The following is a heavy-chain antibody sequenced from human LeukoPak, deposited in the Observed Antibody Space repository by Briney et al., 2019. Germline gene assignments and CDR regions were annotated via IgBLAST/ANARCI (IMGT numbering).Heavy chain of an antibody. D-gene: IGHD3-10*01. Sequence: PGGSLRLSCAASGLTFSDYGMHWVRQAPGKGLEWVAFIRYGGSTKYYADSVKGRFTISRDNSKNTLYLQIDSLRAEDTAVYYCSKDLGRFYSGSGSSFYWGQGTLVTVSS. V-gene: IGHV3-30*02. J-gene: IGHJ4*02. CDR3: SKDLGRFYSGSGSSFY. CDR2: IRYGGSTK. CDR1: GLTFSDYG.